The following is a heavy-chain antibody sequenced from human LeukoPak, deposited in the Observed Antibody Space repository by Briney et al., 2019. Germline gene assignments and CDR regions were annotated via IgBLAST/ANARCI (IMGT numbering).Heavy chain of an antibody. Sequence: GGSLRLSCAASGFTVSSNYMSWVRQAPGKGLEWVSVIYSGGSTYYADSVKGRFTISSDNSKNTLYLQMNSLRAEDTAVYYCARGGELLRNWFDPWGQGTLVTVSS. CDR1: GFTVSSNY. D-gene: IGHD1-26*01. J-gene: IGHJ5*02. CDR2: IYSGGST. CDR3: ARGGELLRNWFDP. V-gene: IGHV3-53*01.